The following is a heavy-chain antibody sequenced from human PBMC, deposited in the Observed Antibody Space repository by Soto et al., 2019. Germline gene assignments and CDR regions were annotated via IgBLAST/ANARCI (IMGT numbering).Heavy chain of an antibody. CDR3: AREKEADSGDYNAFDI. D-gene: IGHD4-17*01. Sequence: QVQLQESGPGLVKPSQTLSLTCTVSGDSINNGDCYWSWLRQLPGKGLEWIGYIYYSGTKYYNPSLKSRVSMSVDTSKNQLSLNLASVTAAETAVDYCAREKEADSGDYNAFDIWGQGTVVTVSS. CDR1: GDSINNGDCY. J-gene: IGHJ3*02. CDR2: IYYSGTK. V-gene: IGHV4-31*03.